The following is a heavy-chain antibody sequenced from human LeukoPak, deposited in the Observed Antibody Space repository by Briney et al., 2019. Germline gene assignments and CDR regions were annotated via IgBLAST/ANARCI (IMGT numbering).Heavy chain of an antibody. J-gene: IGHJ4*02. CDR2: INHSGST. D-gene: IGHD3-22*01. Sequence: PSETLSLTLAVYGGAFSGYYWSWIRQPPGKGLGWIGEINHSGSTNYNPSLKSRVTISVDTSKNQFSLKLSSVTAADTAVYYCARQGSSGYYDYFDYWGQGTLVTVSS. V-gene: IGHV4-34*01. CDR3: ARQGSSGYYDYFDY. CDR1: GGAFSGYY.